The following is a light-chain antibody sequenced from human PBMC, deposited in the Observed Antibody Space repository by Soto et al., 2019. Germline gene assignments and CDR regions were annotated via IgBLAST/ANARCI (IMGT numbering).Light chain of an antibody. CDR3: QHYGGSPLST. CDR2: GAS. V-gene: IGKV3-20*01. Sequence: EIVLTQSPGTLSLSPGETATLSSRDSQSVMSTYLAWYQQKLGQAPRLLIYGASTRATGIPDRFSGSGSGTDFTLTISRLEPEDFAVYYCQHYGGSPLSTFGQGTKVDIK. J-gene: IGKJ1*01. CDR1: QSVMSTY.